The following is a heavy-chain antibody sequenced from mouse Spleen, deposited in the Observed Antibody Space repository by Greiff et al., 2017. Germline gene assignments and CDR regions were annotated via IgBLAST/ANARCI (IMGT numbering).Heavy chain of an antibody. Sequence: EVQLQQSGAELVRPGASVKLSCTASGFNITDDYMHWVKQRPEQGLEWIGWIDPENGDTEYASKFQGKATITADTSSNTAYLQLSSLTSEDTAVYYCTTITTVVAGDYWGQGTTLTVSS. V-gene: IGHV14-4*01. D-gene: IGHD1-1*01. CDR3: TTITTVVAGDY. CDR2: IDPENGDT. J-gene: IGHJ2*01. CDR1: GFNITDDY.